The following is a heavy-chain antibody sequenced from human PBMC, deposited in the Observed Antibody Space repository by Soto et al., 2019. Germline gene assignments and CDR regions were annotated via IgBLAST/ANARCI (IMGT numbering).Heavy chain of an antibody. Sequence: SETLSLTCTVSGGSISSYYWSWIRQPPGKGLEWIGYIYYSGSTNYNPSLKSRVTISVDTSKNQFSLKLSSVTAADTAVYYCARDFRQWLVYWGQGTLVTVSS. D-gene: IGHD6-19*01. CDR3: ARDFRQWLVY. CDR2: IYYSGST. CDR1: GGSISSYY. V-gene: IGHV4-59*01. J-gene: IGHJ4*02.